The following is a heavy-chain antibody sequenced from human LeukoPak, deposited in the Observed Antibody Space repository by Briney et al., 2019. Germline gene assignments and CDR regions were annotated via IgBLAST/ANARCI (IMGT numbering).Heavy chain of an antibody. CDR3: AGSIAAAGTFDY. D-gene: IGHD6-13*01. CDR1: GYTFTSYD. Sequence: ASVKVSCKASGYTFTSYDINWVRQAPGQGLEWMGWMNPNSGNTGYAQKFQGRVTMTRNTSISTAYMELSSLRSEDTAVYYCAGSIAAAGTFDYWGQGTLVTVSS. CDR2: MNPNSGNT. J-gene: IGHJ4*02. V-gene: IGHV1-8*01.